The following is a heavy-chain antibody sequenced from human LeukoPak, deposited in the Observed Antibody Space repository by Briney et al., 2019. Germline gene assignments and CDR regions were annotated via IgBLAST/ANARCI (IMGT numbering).Heavy chain of an antibody. CDR2: ISAYNGNT. Sequence: ASVKVSCKASGYTFTSYGISWVRQAPGQGLEWMGWISAYNGNTNYAQKLQGRVTMTTDTSTSTAYMELRSLRSDDTAVYYCARDYHGGSDILTGYYKDWGQGTLVTVSS. V-gene: IGHV1-18*01. CDR3: ARDYHGGSDILTGYYKD. J-gene: IGHJ4*02. CDR1: GYTFTSYG. D-gene: IGHD3-9*01.